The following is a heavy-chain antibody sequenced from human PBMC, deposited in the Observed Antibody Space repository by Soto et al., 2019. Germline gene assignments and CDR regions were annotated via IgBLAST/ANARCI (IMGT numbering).Heavy chain of an antibody. V-gene: IGHV1-2*04. J-gene: IGHJ5*02. D-gene: IGHD6-19*01. Sequence: ASVKVSCKASGYTFTGYYMHWVRQAPGQGLEWMGWINPNSGGTNYAQKFQGWVTMTRDTSISTAYMELSRLRSDDTAVYYCAVSTSVAGSNWFDPWGQGTLVTVSS. CDR1: GYTFTGYY. CDR3: AVSTSVAGSNWFDP. CDR2: INPNSGGT.